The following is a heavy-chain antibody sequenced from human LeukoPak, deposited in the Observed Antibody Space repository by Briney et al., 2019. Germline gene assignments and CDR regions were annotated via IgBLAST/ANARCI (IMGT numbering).Heavy chain of an antibody. J-gene: IGHJ4*02. CDR3: ARQRRIPGAVAGTVDY. D-gene: IGHD6-19*01. CDR1: GGSISSYY. CDR2: IYYSGST. V-gene: IGHV4-59*08. Sequence: SETLSLTCTVSGGSISSYYWSWIRQPPGKGLEWIGYIYYSGSTNYNPSLKCRVTISVDTSKNQFSLKLSSVTAADTAVYYCARQRRIPGAVAGTVDYWGQGTLVTVSS.